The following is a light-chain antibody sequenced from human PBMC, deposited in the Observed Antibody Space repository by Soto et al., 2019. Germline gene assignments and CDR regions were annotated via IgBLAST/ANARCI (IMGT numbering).Light chain of an antibody. CDR2: DAS. V-gene: IGKV3-20*01. CDR3: QQYNYSPTT. Sequence: NVLTPSPGTLSFSPGERATLSCRAIQSVSSSYLAWYQQKPGQAPRLLIYDASSRATGIPDRFSGSGSGTDFTLTISRLEPEDFAVYYCQQYNYSPTTFGQGTKVDIK. CDR1: QSVSSSY. J-gene: IGKJ1*01.